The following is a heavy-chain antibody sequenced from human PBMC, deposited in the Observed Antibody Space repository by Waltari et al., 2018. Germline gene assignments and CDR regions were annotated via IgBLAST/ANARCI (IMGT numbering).Heavy chain of an antibody. V-gene: IGHV4-39*07. CDR1: GGSISSSSYY. CDR2: IYYSGST. J-gene: IGHJ4*02. CDR3: ARVDDFWSGYYTGDY. D-gene: IGHD3-3*01. Sequence: QLQLQESGPGLVKPSETLSLTCTVSGGSISSSSYYWGWIRQPPGQGLEWIGSIYYSGSTYYNPSLKSRVTISVDTSKNQFSLKLSSVTAADTAVYYCARVDDFWSGYYTGDYWGQGTLVTVSS.